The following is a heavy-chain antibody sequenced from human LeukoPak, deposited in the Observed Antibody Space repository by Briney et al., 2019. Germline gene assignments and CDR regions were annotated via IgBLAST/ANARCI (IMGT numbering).Heavy chain of an antibody. J-gene: IGHJ4*02. CDR2: IYTSGST. CDR1: GGSISSGSYY. D-gene: IGHD2-15*01. Sequence: SETLSLTCTVSGGSISSGSYYWSWIRQPAGKGLEWIGRIYTSGSTNYNPSLKSRVTISVDTSKNQFSLKLTSVTAADTAVYYCVRRGGCSGGSCYSLYFDYWGQGTLVTVSS. CDR3: VRRGGCSGGSCYSLYFDY. V-gene: IGHV4-61*02.